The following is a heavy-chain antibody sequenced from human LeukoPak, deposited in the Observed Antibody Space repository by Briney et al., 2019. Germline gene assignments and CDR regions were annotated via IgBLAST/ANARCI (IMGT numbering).Heavy chain of an antibody. J-gene: IGHJ4*02. D-gene: IGHD3-3*01. CDR2: VKSDGSYR. CDR3: VPGGSGYFTH. CDR1: GFTFSSYW. V-gene: IGHV3-74*01. Sequence: GGSLRLSCVASGFTFSSYWMHWVRQAPGKGLVWVSRVKSDGSYRTYADSVEGRFTISRDNAKNTLYLQLNSLRAEDTAVYYCVPGGSGYFTHWGQGTLVTVSS.